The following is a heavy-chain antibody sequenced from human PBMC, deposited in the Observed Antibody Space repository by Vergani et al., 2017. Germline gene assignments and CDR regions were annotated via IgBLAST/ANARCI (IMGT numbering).Heavy chain of an antibody. CDR1: GGSVSSGSYY. J-gene: IGHJ5*02. D-gene: IGHD6-19*01. V-gene: IGHV4-61*01. Sequence: QVQLQESGPGLVKPSETLSLTCTVSGGSVSSGSYYWSWIRQPPGKGLEWIGYIYYSGSTNYNPSLKSRVTISVDTSKNQFSLKLSSVTAADTAVYYCAREIRGWYSVDRADWFDPWGQGTLVTVSS. CDR2: IYYSGST. CDR3: AREIRGWYSVDRADWFDP.